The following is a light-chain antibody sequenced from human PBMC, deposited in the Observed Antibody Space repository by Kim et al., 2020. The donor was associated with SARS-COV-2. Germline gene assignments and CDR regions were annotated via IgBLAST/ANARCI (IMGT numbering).Light chain of an antibody. CDR2: GRN. CDR3: QSRDSGGNVL. V-gene: IGLV3-19*01. Sequence: SELTQDPAVSVAVGQTVKITCQGDSLRRYYASWYQQRPRQAPVLVIYGRNNRPSGIPDRFSGSSSGNTASLTITGAQAEDEADFYCQSRDSGGNVLFGGGTQLTVL. CDR1: SLRRYY. J-gene: IGLJ2*01.